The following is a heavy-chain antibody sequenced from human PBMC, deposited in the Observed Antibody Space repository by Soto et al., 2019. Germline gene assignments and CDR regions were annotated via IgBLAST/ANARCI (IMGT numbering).Heavy chain of an antibody. J-gene: IGHJ4*02. V-gene: IGHV1-69*01. Sequence: QVQLVQSGAEVKKPGSSVKVSCKASGYIVSSHAISWVRQAPGQGLEWVGGIFPIFGRANYAQKFQGRVTITADESTSTGYMELSSLRSEDTAVFFCARQLERGLYYFDLWGQGTLITVSS. CDR3: ARQLERGLYYFDL. D-gene: IGHD1-1*01. CDR2: IFPIFGRA. CDR1: GYIVSSHA.